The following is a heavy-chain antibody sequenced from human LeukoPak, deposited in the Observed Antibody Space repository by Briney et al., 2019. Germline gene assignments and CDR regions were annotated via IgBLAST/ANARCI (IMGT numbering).Heavy chain of an antibody. CDR3: ARDNTRGSSWSGDYFDY. J-gene: IGHJ4*02. CDR2: ISSSSSTI. V-gene: IGHV3-48*01. Sequence: GGSLRLSCAASGFTFSSYSMNWVRQAPGAGLERVSYISSSSSTIYYADSVKGRFTISRDNAKNSLYLQMNSLRAEDAAVYYCARDNTRGSSWSGDYFDYWGQGTLVTVSS. D-gene: IGHD6-13*01. CDR1: GFTFSSYS.